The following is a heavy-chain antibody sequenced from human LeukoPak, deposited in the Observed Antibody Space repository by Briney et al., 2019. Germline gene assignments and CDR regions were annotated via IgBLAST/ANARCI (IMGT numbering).Heavy chain of an antibody. V-gene: IGHV4-59*01. CDR3: ARWGYFDSSGYFVVDY. CDR2: IHYSGST. D-gene: IGHD3-22*01. CDR1: GGSISRYY. J-gene: IGHJ4*02. Sequence: SETLSLTCTVSGGSISRYYWNWIRQPPGERLEWIGWIHYSGSTAYNPSLEGRVTMSVDTSKNHISLKMTSVTAADTATYYCARWGYFDSSGYFVVDYWGQGALVTVSS.